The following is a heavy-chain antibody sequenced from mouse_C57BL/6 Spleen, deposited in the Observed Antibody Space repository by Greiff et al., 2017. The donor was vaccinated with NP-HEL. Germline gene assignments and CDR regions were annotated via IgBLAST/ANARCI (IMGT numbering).Heavy chain of an antibody. V-gene: IGHV1-9*01. J-gene: IGHJ4*01. CDR3: ARSGYYYGSSHYYAMDY. D-gene: IGHD1-1*01. Sequence: VKVVESGAELMKPGASVKLSCKATGYTFTGYWIEWVKQRPGHGLEWIGEILPGSGSTNYNEKFKGKATFTADTSSNTAYMQLSSLTTEDSAIYYCARSGYYYGSSHYYAMDYWGQGTSVTVSS. CDR1: GYTFTGYW. CDR2: ILPGSGST.